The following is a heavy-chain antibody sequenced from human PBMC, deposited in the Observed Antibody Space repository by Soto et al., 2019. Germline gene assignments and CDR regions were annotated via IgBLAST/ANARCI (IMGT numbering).Heavy chain of an antibody. CDR2: IYYSGST. V-gene: IGHV4-30-4*01. D-gene: IGHD1-26*01. Sequence: QVQLQESGPGLVKPSQTLSLTCTVSGGSISSGDYYWSWLHPPPGKGLEWIGYIYYSGSTYYNPSLKSRVTISVDTSKNQCSLKLSSVTAADTAVYYCARDRESEELDAFDIWGHGTMVTVSS. CDR3: ARDRESEELDAFDI. CDR1: GGSISSGDYY. J-gene: IGHJ3*02.